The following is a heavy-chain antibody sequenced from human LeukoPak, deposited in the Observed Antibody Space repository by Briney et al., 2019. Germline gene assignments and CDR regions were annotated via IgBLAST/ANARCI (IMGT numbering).Heavy chain of an antibody. V-gene: IGHV3-49*03. Sequence: GGSLRLSCTASGFTFGDYAMSWFRQAPGKGLEWVGFIRSKAYGGTTEYAASVKGRFTISRDDSKSIAYLQMNSLKTEDTAAYYCTRVSSMYVVVVAATDYWGQGTLVTVSS. CDR3: TRVSSMYVVVVAATDY. CDR2: IRSKAYGGTT. D-gene: IGHD2-15*01. CDR1: GFTFGDYA. J-gene: IGHJ4*02.